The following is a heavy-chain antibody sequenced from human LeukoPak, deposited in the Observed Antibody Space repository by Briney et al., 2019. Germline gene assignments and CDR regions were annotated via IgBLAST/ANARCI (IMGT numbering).Heavy chain of an antibody. Sequence: PGGSLRLSCAASGFVFSSYAMSWVRQAPGKGLEWVSAISGSGGSTYYADSVKGRFTISRDNSKNTLFLQMSSLRAEDTALYYCAKGSSGYFADLWGQGTLVTVSS. D-gene: IGHD3-22*01. CDR1: GFVFSSYA. CDR3: AKGSSGYFADL. V-gene: IGHV3-23*01. J-gene: IGHJ5*02. CDR2: ISGSGGST.